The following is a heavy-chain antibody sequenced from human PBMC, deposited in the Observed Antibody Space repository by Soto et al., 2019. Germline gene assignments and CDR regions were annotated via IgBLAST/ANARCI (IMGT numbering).Heavy chain of an antibody. CDR2: ISSTGNTI. V-gene: IGHV3-48*01. Sequence: EVQVVESGGGLVQPGGSLRLSCAASGFTFSTYSMNWVRQAPGKGLGWVSYISSTGNTIYYPGSVKGRFTISRDTAKKSLYLRIDGLRAEDSAVYYCARSGYFDYWGQGTLVTVSS. CDR1: GFTFSTYS. CDR3: ARSGYFDY. D-gene: IGHD2-8*02. J-gene: IGHJ4*02.